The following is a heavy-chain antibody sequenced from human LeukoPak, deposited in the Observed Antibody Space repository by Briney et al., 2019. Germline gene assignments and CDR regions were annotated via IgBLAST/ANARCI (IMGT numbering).Heavy chain of an antibody. CDR2: INHGGST. V-gene: IGHV4-34*01. Sequence: SETLSLTCAVYGVSFSGYYWSWIRQPPGKGLEWIGEINHGGSTNYNPSLKSRVTISVDTSKNQFSLKLSSVTAADTAVYYCARGPTYYYGSGSYGRDYWGQGTLVTVSS. D-gene: IGHD3-10*01. J-gene: IGHJ4*02. CDR1: GVSFSGYY. CDR3: ARGPTYYYGSGSYGRDY.